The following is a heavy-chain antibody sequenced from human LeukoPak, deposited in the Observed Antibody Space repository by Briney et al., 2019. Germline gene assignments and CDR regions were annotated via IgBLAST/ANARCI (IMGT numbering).Heavy chain of an antibody. CDR3: ARLSGYSSGWPELRFDY. CDR1: GYTFTGYY. CDR2: INPNSGGT. Sequence: ASVKVSCKASGYTFTGYYMHWVRQAPGQGLEWMGWINPNSGGTNYAQKFQGWVTMTRDTSISTAYMELSRLRSDDTAVYYCARLSGYSSGWPELRFDYWGQGTLVTVSS. V-gene: IGHV1-2*04. J-gene: IGHJ4*02. D-gene: IGHD6-19*01.